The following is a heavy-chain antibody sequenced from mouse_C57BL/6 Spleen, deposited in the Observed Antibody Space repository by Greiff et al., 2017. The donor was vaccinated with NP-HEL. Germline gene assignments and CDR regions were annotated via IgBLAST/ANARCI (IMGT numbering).Heavy chain of an antibody. J-gene: IGHJ2*01. D-gene: IGHD1-1*01. Sequence: VQLQQPGAELVKPGASVKMSCKASGYTFTSYWITWVKQRPGQGLEWIGDIYPGSGSTNYNEKFKSKATLTVDTSSSTAYMQLSSLTSEDSAVYYCASEELFTTVVATDYWGQGTTLTVSS. CDR2: IYPGSGST. CDR3: ASEELFTTVVATDY. CDR1: GYTFTSYW. V-gene: IGHV1-55*01.